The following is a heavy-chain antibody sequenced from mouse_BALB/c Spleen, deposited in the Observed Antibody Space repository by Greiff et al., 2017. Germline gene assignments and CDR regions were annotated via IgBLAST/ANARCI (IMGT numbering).Heavy chain of an antibody. J-gene: IGHJ3*01. CDR3: ARSTTPSGAWFAY. D-gene: IGHD2-1*01. CDR1: GFTFSSFG. V-gene: IGHV5-17*02. Sequence: EVKLVESGGGLVQPGGSRKLSCAASGFTFSSFGMHWVRQAPEKGLEWVAYISSGSSTIYYADTVKGRFTISRDNPKNTLFLQMTSLRSEDTAMYYCARSTTPSGAWFAYWGQGTLVTVSA. CDR2: ISSGSSTI.